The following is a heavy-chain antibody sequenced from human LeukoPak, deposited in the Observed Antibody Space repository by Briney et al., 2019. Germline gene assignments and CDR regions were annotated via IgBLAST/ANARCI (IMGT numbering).Heavy chain of an antibody. Sequence: PSETLSLTCAVYGGSFSGYYWSWIRQPPGKGLEWLGEINHSGSTNYNPSLKSRVTISVDTSKNQFSLKLSSVTAADTAVYYCAIFNRDTAMVYSDYWGQGTPVTVSS. J-gene: IGHJ4*02. CDR2: INHSGST. CDR1: GGSFSGYY. CDR3: AIFNRDTAMVYSDY. V-gene: IGHV4-34*01. D-gene: IGHD5-18*01.